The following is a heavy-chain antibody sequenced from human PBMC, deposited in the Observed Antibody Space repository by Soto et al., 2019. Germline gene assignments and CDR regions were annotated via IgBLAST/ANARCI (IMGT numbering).Heavy chain of an antibody. CDR2: INPSGGST. CDR1: GYTFPSYY. V-gene: IGHV1-46*03. D-gene: IGHD6-6*01. Sequence: ASVKVSCKASGYTFPSYYMHWVRQAPGQGLEWMGIINPSGGSTSYAQKFQGRVTMTRDTSTSTVYMELSSLRSEDTAVYYCARESAKLEGLDYWGQGTLVTVSS. CDR3: ARESAKLEGLDY. J-gene: IGHJ4*02.